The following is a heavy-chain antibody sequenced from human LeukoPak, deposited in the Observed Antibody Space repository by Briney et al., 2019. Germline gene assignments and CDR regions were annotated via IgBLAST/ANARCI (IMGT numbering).Heavy chain of an antibody. J-gene: IGHJ4*02. D-gene: IGHD2-21*02. Sequence: SETLSLTCTVSGGSIGTYSWNWIRQPPGKGLEWIGYIYYSGTTNYNPSLKSRVTISVDTSKNQFSLKLSSVTAADTAVYYCARESPMTSTSSFPDYWGQGTLVTVSS. V-gene: IGHV4-59*01. CDR2: IYYSGTT. CDR1: GGSIGTYS. CDR3: ARESPMTSTSSFPDY.